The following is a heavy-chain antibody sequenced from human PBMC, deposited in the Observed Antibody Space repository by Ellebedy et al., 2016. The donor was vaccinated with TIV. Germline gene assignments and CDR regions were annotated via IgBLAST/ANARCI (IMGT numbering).Heavy chain of an antibody. CDR1: GYSFTSYW. J-gene: IGHJ6*02. CDR2: IDPSDSYT. CDR3: AGGYYIPPDYYGMDV. V-gene: IGHV5-10-1*01. D-gene: IGHD3-3*01. Sequence: GESLKISCKGSGYSFTSYWISWVRQMPGKGLEWMGRIDPSDSYTTYSTSFQGHVTISADKSISTAYLQWSSLKASDTAMYYCAGGYYIPPDYYGMDVWGQGTTVTVSS.